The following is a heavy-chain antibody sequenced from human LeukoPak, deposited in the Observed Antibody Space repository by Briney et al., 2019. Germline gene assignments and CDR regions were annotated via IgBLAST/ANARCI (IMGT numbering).Heavy chain of an antibody. V-gene: IGHV3-7*01. CDR1: GFTFSSYV. Sequence: GGSLRLSCAASGFTFSSYVMHWVRQAPGKGLEWVANIKQDGSEKHYVDSVKGRFTISRDNAKNSLYLQMNSLKAEDTAVYYCARIQYGSGSFDYWGQGTLVTVSS. CDR2: IKQDGSEK. J-gene: IGHJ4*02. CDR3: ARIQYGSGSFDY. D-gene: IGHD3-10*01.